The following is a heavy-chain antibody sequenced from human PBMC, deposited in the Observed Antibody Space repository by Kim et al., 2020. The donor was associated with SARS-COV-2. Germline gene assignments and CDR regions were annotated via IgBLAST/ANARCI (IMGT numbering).Heavy chain of an antibody. V-gene: IGHV3-33*05. Sequence: GGSLRLSCAASGFTFSSYGMHWVRQAPGKGLEWVAVISYDGSNKYYADSVKGRFTISRDNSKNTLYLQLNSLRAEDTAVYYCARDPRMLWFGEFPRTWGQGTLVTVSS. D-gene: IGHD3-10*01. CDR1: GFTFSSYG. CDR2: ISYDGSNK. CDR3: ARDPRMLWFGEFPRT. J-gene: IGHJ4*01.